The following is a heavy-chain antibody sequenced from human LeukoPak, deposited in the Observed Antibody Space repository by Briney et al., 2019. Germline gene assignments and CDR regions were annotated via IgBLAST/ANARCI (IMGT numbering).Heavy chain of an antibody. CDR1: GFTFSNYW. CDR2: INSDGINT. Sequence: PGGSLRLSCAASGFTFSNYWMHWVRQAPGKGLVWVSRINSDGINTSYADSVKGRFTISRDNAKNTLNLQMNSLRAEDTAVYYCAKEFRGGWPFDYWGQGTLVTVSS. V-gene: IGHV3-74*01. D-gene: IGHD6-19*01. CDR3: AKEFRGGWPFDY. J-gene: IGHJ4*02.